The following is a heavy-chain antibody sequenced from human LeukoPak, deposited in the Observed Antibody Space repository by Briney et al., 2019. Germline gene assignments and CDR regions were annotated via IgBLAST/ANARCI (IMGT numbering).Heavy chain of an antibody. CDR2: ISGSGGST. Sequence: GGSLRLSCAASGFTFSSCAMSWVRQAPGKGLEWVSAISGSGGSTYYADSVKGRFTISRDNSKNTLYLQMNSLRAEDTAVYYCAKDSAIVVVPAAIGDYWGQGTLVTVSS. D-gene: IGHD2-2*02. J-gene: IGHJ4*02. CDR3: AKDSAIVVVPAAIGDY. CDR1: GFTFSSCA. V-gene: IGHV3-23*01.